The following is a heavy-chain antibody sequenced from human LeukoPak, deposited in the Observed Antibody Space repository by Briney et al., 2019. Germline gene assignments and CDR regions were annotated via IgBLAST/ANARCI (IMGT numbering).Heavy chain of an antibody. CDR1: GGSISSYY. J-gene: IGHJ6*03. Sequence: SETLSLTCPVSGGSISSYYRSWIRQPPGKGLEWIGYIYTSGSTNYNPSLKSRVTISVDTSKNQFSLKLSSVTAADTAVYYCARHGSVDCSSTSCYHRNYYYSMDVRGKGTTVTVSS. CDR3: ARHGSVDCSSTSCYHRNYYYSMDV. D-gene: IGHD2-2*01. V-gene: IGHV4-4*09. CDR2: IYTSGST.